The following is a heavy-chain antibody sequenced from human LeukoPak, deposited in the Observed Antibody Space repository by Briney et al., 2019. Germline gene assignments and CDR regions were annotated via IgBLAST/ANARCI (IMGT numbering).Heavy chain of an antibody. V-gene: IGHV3-7*01. CDR1: GFTFSSYW. CDR2: IKQDGSEK. D-gene: IGHD1-26*01. Sequence: GGSLRLSCAASGFTFSSYWMSWVRQAPGKGLEWVANIKQDGSEKYYVDSVKGRFTISRDNAKNSLYLQMNSLRAEDTAVYYLAREAIVGASYNFDYWGQGTLVTVSS. J-gene: IGHJ4*02. CDR3: AREAIVGASYNFDY.